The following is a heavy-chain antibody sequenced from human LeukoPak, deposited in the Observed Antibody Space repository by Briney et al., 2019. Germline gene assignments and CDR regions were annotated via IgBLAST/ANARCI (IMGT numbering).Heavy chain of an antibody. J-gene: IGHJ4*02. V-gene: IGHV3-9*01. Sequence: PGGSLRLSCAASGFTFSIYGTHWVRQAPGKGLEWVSGISWNSGSIGYADSVKGRFTISRDNAKNSLYLQMNSLRAEDTALYYCAMINYYGSGGWGQGTLVTVSS. D-gene: IGHD3-10*01. CDR1: GFTFSIYG. CDR2: ISWNSGSI. CDR3: AMINYYGSGG.